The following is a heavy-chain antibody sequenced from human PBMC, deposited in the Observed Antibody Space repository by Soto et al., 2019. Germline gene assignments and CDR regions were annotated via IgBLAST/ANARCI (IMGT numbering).Heavy chain of an antibody. J-gene: IGHJ4*02. CDR3: ARGLRESYYLFHHLDY. CDR1: GGSFSGYY. CDR2: INHSGST. V-gene: IGHV4-34*01. Sequence: PSETLSLTCAGYGGSFSGYYWSWIRQPPGKGLEWIGEINHSGSTNYNPSLKSRVTISVDTSKNQFSLKLSSVTAADTAVYYCARGLRESYYLFHHLDYWGQGTLVTVSS. D-gene: IGHD1-26*01.